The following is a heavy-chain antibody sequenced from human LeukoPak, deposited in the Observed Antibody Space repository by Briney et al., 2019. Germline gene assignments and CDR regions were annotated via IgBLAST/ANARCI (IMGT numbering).Heavy chain of an antibody. Sequence: ASVQVSCKTSGYTFTGYYIHWVRQPPGQGLEWMGWINPNSGATDYAQKFQGRVTMTRDTSISTAYMELSGLRSDDTAVYYCARGYSSGWSWGQGTLVTVSS. V-gene: IGHV1-2*02. J-gene: IGHJ5*02. D-gene: IGHD6-19*01. CDR3: ARGYSSGWS. CDR1: GYTFTGYY. CDR2: INPNSGAT.